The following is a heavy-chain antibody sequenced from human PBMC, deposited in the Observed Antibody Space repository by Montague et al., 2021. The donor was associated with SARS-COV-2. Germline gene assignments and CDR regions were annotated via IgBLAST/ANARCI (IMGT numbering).Heavy chain of an antibody. Sequence: SETLSLTCSVSGGSIGTSNYYWGWIRQPPGKGLEWIGSVYYSGSTYYNPPLKSRVTVSVDTSKNQFSLKISSVTAADTAVYFCAGQSASSPFDHWGQGTLVTVSS. J-gene: IGHJ4*02. V-gene: IGHV4-39*01. CDR2: VYYSGST. CDR1: GGSIGTSNYY. D-gene: IGHD6-13*01. CDR3: AGQSASSPFDH.